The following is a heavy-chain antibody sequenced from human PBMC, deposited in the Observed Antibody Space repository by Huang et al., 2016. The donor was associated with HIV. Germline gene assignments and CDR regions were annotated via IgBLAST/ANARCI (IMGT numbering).Heavy chain of an antibody. CDR2: IDYSGAT. CDR1: GGPISNSSHY. Sequence: QLQLQESGPGLVKPSETLSLTCTVSGGPISNSSHYWGWIRQPPGKGREWIGSIDYSGATHHNPSLTSRVTMSVDASKSQISLNLISVTAADTALYYCVGYCTGGTCFEAFDIWGQGTRVTVSS. D-gene: IGHD2-8*02. J-gene: IGHJ3*02. V-gene: IGHV4-39*01. CDR3: VGYCTGGTCFEAFDI.